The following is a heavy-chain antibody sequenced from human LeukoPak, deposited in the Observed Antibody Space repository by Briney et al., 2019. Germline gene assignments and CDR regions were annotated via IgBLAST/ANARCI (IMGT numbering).Heavy chain of an antibody. J-gene: IGHJ6*02. CDR2: IRSKAYGGTT. CDR1: GFTFGDYA. V-gene: IGHV3-49*03. Sequence: GGSLRLSCTASGFTFGDYAMSWFRQAPGKGLEWVGFIRSKAYGGTTEYAASVKGRFTISRDDSKSIAYLQMNSLKTEDTAVYYCTRGDGDYPYYYYGMDVWGQGTTVTVSS. CDR3: TRGDGDYPYYYYGMDV. D-gene: IGHD4-17*01.